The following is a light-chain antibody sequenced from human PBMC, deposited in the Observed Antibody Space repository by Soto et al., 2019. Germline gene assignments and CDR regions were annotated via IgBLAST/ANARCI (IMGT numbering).Light chain of an antibody. CDR2: DAS. CDR1: QSVSSY. CDR3: QQRGNWPLT. Sequence: EIVLTQSPATLSLSPGERATLSCRASQSVSSYFAWYQQKPGQAPRLLIYDASNRATGIPARFSGSGSGTDFTLTISSLEPVDFAVYYCQQRGNWPLTFGQGTKVEIK. J-gene: IGKJ1*01. V-gene: IGKV3-11*01.